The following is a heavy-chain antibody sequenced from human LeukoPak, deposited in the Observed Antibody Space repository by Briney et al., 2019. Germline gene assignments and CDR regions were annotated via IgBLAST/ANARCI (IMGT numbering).Heavy chain of an antibody. Sequence: ASVKVTCKASGYTFTSYDINWVRQATGQGLEWMGWMNPNSGNTGYAQKLQGRVTMTRNTSISTAYMELSSLRSEDTAVYYCARGVGGSGSLSMDYWGQGTLVTVSS. V-gene: IGHV1-8*01. CDR1: GYTFTSYD. J-gene: IGHJ4*02. CDR2: MNPNSGNT. CDR3: ARGVGGSGSLSMDY. D-gene: IGHD3-10*01.